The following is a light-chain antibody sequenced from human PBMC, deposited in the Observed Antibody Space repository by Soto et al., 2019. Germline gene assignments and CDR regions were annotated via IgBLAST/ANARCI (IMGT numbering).Light chain of an antibody. V-gene: IGLV2-14*03. J-gene: IGLJ1*01. CDR1: SSDVGGYNF. CDR3: SSYTTSSTLV. Sequence: QSALTQPASVFGSPGQSITISCTGTSSDVGGYNFVSWYQQHPGKAPKLMIYEVSSRPSGVSNRFSGSKSGNMASLTISGLQPEDEADYYCSSYTTSSTLVFGTGTKLTVL. CDR2: EVS.